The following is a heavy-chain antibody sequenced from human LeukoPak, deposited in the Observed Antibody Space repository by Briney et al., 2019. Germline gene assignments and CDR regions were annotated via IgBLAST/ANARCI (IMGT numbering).Heavy chain of an antibody. J-gene: IGHJ4*02. D-gene: IGHD3-9*01. CDR1: GFTFSSYA. CDR3: ASQYYDILTGYRPLDY. CDR2: ISYDGSNK. Sequence: GGSLRLYCAASGFTFSSYAMHWVREAPGKGLEWVAVISYDGSNKYNTDFVKGRFTISRDNSKNTLYLQMNSLRAEDTAVYYCASQYYDILTGYRPLDYWGQGTLVTVSS. V-gene: IGHV3-30-3*01.